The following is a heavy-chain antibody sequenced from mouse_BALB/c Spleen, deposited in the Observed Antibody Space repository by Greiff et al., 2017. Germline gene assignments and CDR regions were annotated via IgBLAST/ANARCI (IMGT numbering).Heavy chain of an antibody. Sequence: VKLVESGPGLVAPSQSLSITCTVSGFSLTGYGVNWVRQPPGKGLEWLGMIWGDGSTDYNSALKSRLSISKDNSKSQVFLKMNSLQTDDTARYYCARGRYDEKVWFAYWGQGTLVTVSA. CDR2: IWGDGST. CDR3: ARGRYDEKVWFAY. CDR1: GFSLTGYG. J-gene: IGHJ3*01. V-gene: IGHV2-6-7*01. D-gene: IGHD2-14*01.